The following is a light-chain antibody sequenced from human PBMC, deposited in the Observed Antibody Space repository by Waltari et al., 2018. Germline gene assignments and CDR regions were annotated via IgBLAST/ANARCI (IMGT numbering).Light chain of an antibody. CDR3: QKYNSAPHT. CDR2: ATS. V-gene: IGKV1-27*01. Sequence: DIQMTQSPSSLSASVGDRVTITCRASQGISDYLAWYQQKPGKSPRLLIYATSTLQSGVSSRFSGSGSGTDFTLTITSLQPEDVANYYCQKYNSAPHTFGGGTKVEIK. J-gene: IGKJ4*01. CDR1: QGISDY.